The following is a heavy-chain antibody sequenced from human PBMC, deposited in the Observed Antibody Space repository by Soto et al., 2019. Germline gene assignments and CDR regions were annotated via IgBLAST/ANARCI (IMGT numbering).Heavy chain of an antibody. CDR3: AKDTRSADYVRWFDS. Sequence: GGSLRLSCTASGFTFSSYAMTWVRQAPGRGLEGVSGITASGGRTFYGDSVKGRFTISRDNSRSTLYLQMNSLRAEDTAVYYCAKDTRSADYVRWFDSSGQGTLVTVSS. V-gene: IGHV3-23*01. J-gene: IGHJ5*01. D-gene: IGHD4-17*01. CDR2: ITASGGRT. CDR1: GFTFSSYA.